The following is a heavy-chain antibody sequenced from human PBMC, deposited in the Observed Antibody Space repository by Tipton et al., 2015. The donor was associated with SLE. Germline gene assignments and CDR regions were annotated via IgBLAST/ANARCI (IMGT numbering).Heavy chain of an antibody. CDR2: IYYSGST. Sequence: TLSLTCTVSGGSISSSSYYWGWIRQPPGKGLEWIGSIYYSGSTYYNPSLKSRVTISVDTSKNQFSLKLSSVTAADTAVYYCAGRYDFWSGYYPNFDYWGQGTLVTVSS. CDR1: GGSISSSSYY. J-gene: IGHJ4*02. D-gene: IGHD3-3*01. V-gene: IGHV4-39*07. CDR3: AGRYDFWSGYYPNFDY.